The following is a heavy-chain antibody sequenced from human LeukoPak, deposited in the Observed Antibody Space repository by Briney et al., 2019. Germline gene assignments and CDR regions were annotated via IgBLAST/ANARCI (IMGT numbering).Heavy chain of an antibody. Sequence: GGSLRLTCAASGFTFSSYAMHWVRQAPGKGLEWVSVIYSGGSTYYADSVKGRFTISRDNSKNTLYLQMNSLRAEDTAVYYCARIESGVTMVRGVINYWGQGTLVTVSS. CDR3: ARIESGVTMVRGVINY. D-gene: IGHD3-10*01. CDR2: IYSGGST. J-gene: IGHJ4*02. V-gene: IGHV3-53*01. CDR1: GFTFSSYA.